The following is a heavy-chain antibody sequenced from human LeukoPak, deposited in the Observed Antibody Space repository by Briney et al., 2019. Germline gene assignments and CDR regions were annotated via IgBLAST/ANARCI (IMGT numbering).Heavy chain of an antibody. CDR2: IHWNGGST. Sequence: GGSLRLSCAASGFTFDDYGMSWVRQAPGKGLEWVSGIHWNGGSTGYADSVKGRFTISRDNAKNSLYLQMNSLRAEDTALYYCARFTEGSGSSSRGYYFDYWGQGTLVTVSS. V-gene: IGHV3-20*04. CDR1: GFTFDDYG. J-gene: IGHJ4*02. CDR3: ARFTEGSGSSSRGYYFDY. D-gene: IGHD1-26*01.